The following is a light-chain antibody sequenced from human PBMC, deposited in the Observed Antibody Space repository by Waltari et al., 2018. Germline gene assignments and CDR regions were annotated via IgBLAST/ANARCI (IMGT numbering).Light chain of an antibody. V-gene: IGKV1-12*01. Sequence: DIQMTQSPSSVPASVGDRVTITCRASQGIKSWLAWYQQKPGKAPKLLIYSASNLQSAVPSRFSGSGSGTDFTLTISSLQPEDFATYYCQQGYSFPLTFGGGTQVEIK. J-gene: IGKJ4*01. CDR1: QGIKSW. CDR3: QQGYSFPLT. CDR2: SAS.